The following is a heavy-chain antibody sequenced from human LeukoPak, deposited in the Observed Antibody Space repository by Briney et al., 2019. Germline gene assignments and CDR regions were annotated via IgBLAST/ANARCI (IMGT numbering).Heavy chain of an antibody. CDR1: GFPFSSYA. J-gene: IGHJ6*03. CDR2: ILHDGINT. Sequence: GGSLRLSGAASGFPFSSYAMHWGRKAPGKGREWGAAILHDGINTYYAHSVKGRFTISRDNSKHPLYLQMNRLRAEDTAVYYCAREPHSSSWGGHYYYYMDVWGKGTTVTVSS. D-gene: IGHD6-13*01. CDR3: AREPHSSSWGGHYYYYMDV. V-gene: IGHV3-30*04.